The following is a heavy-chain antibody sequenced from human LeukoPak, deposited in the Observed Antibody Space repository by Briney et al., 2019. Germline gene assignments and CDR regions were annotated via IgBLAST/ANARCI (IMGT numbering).Heavy chain of an antibody. Sequence: SETLSLTCTVSGGSISSYYWNWIRQPPGKGLEWIGYIYYSGITNYNPSLKSRVTMSVDTSKNQFSLKLSSVTAADTAVYYCALRPGGDAFDIWGQGTMVTVSS. D-gene: IGHD2-15*01. CDR1: GGSISSYY. CDR3: ALRPGGDAFDI. V-gene: IGHV4-59*08. CDR2: IYYSGIT. J-gene: IGHJ3*02.